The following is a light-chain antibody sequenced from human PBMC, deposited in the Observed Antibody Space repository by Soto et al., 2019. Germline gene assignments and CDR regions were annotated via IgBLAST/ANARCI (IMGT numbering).Light chain of an antibody. CDR2: EAS. J-gene: IGKJ4*01. Sequence: EIVLTQSPATLSLSPGERATLSCRASQSVSSYLAWYQQKPGQAPSLLIYEASNRATGIPARFSGSGSGTALPLTISSLEPEDFAVYYCQQRKNWPPLTFGGGTKVEIK. V-gene: IGKV3-11*01. CDR1: QSVSSY. CDR3: QQRKNWPPLT.